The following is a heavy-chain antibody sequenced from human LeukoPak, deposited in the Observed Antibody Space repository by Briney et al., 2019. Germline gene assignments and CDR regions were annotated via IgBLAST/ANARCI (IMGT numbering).Heavy chain of an antibody. CDR2: IYYSGST. CDR3: ARFGSGWHYFDY. CDR1: GGSISSSSYY. V-gene: IGHV4-39*07. Sequence: PSETLSLTCTVSGGSISSSSYYWGWIRQPPGKGLEWIGSIYYSGSTYYNPSLKNRVSISVDTSKNQFSLKLSSVTAADTAVYYCARFGSGWHYFDYWGQGTLVTVSS. D-gene: IGHD6-19*01. J-gene: IGHJ4*02.